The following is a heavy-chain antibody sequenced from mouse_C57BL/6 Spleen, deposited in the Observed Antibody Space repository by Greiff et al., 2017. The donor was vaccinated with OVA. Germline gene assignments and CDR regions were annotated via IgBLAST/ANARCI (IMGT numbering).Heavy chain of an antibody. J-gene: IGHJ2*01. CDR2: IDPANGNT. CDR1: GFNIKNTY. V-gene: IGHV14-3*01. CDR3: APNWEGGNYFDY. Sequence: EVKLVESVAELVRPGASVKLSCTASGFNIKNTYMHWVKQRPEQGLEWIGRIDPANGNTKYAPKFQGKATITADTSSNTAYLQLSSLTSEDTAIYYCAPNWEGGNYFDYWGQGTTLTVSS. D-gene: IGHD4-1*02.